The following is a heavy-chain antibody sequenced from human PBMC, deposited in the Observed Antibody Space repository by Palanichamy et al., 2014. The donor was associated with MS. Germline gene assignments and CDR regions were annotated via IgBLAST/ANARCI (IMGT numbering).Heavy chain of an antibody. V-gene: IGHV3-21*01. CDR3: ARVKDRFERRGAFDI. CDR1: S. J-gene: IGHJ3*02. Sequence: SMNWVRQAPGKGLEWVSSISSSSSYIYYADSVKGRFTISRDNAKNSRYLQMNSLRAEDTAVYYCARVKDRFERRGAFDIWGQGTMVTVSS. CDR2: ISSSSSYI. D-gene: IGHD1-1*01.